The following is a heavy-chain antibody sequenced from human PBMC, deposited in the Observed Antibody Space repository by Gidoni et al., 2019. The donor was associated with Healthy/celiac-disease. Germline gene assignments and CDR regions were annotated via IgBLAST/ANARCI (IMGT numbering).Heavy chain of an antibody. CDR3: DI. CDR1: GGSISSSSYY. Sequence: QLQLQESGPGLVKPSETLSLTCTVSGGSISSSSYYWGWLRQPPGKGLEWIGSIYYSGSTYYNPSLKSRVTISVDTAVYYCARHRNPRPGVIAAEDAFDIWGQGTMVTVSS. D-gene: IGHD6-13*01. CDR2: IYYSGST. V-gene: IGHV4-39*01. J-gene: IGHJ3*02.